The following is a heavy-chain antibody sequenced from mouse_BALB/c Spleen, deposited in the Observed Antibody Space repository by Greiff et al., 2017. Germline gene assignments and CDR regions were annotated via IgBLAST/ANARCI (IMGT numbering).Heavy chain of an antibody. J-gene: IGHJ4*01. D-gene: IGHD1-2*01. CDR3: ARVLRLPDAMDY. CDR1: GFTFSSYA. CDR2: ISSGGST. Sequence: EVQLVESGGGLVKPGGSLKLSCAASGFTFSSYAMSWVRQTPEKRLEWVASISSGGSTYYPDSVKGRFTISRDNARNILYLQMSSLRSEDTAMYYCARVLRLPDAMDYWGQGTSVTVSS. V-gene: IGHV5-6-5*01.